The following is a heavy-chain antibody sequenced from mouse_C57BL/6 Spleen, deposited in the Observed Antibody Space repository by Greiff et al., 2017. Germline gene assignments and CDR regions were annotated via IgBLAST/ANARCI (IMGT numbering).Heavy chain of an antibody. V-gene: IGHV1-61*01. D-gene: IGHD2-4*01. CDR1: GYTFTSYW. CDR2: IYPSDSET. CDR3: ARGDYGVGYFDV. J-gene: IGHJ1*03. Sequence: QVQLQQPGAELVRPGSSVKLSCKASGYTFTSYWMDWVKQRPGQGLEWIGNIYPSDSETHYNQKFKDKATLTVDKSSSTAYMQLSSLTSEDSAVYYCARGDYGVGYFDVWGTGTTVTVSS.